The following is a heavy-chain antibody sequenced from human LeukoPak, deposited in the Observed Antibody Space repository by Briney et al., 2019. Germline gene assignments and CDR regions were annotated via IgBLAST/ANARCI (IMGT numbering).Heavy chain of an antibody. CDR2: IRYDGSNK. CDR3: AKSRSGYELGFDY. Sequence: PGGSLRLSCAASGFTFSNYGMHWVRQAPGKGLEWVAFIRYDGSNKYYADSVKGRFTISRDNSKSTLYLQMNSLRAEDTAVYYCAKSRSGYELGFDYWGQGTLVTVSS. J-gene: IGHJ4*02. D-gene: IGHD5-12*01. CDR1: GFTFSNYG. V-gene: IGHV3-30*02.